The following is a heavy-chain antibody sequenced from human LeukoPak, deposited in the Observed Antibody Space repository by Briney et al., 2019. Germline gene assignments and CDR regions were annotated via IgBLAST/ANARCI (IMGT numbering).Heavy chain of an antibody. V-gene: IGHV3-21*01. J-gene: IGHJ3*02. CDR3: ATTRSGSYYDAFDI. Sequence: GGSLRLSCAASGFTFSSYSMTWVRQAPGKGLEWVSSISSSSSYIYYADSVKGRFTISRDNAKNSLYLQMNSLRAEDTAVYYCATTRSGSYYDAFDIWGQGTMVTVSS. CDR1: GFTFSSYS. D-gene: IGHD1-26*01. CDR2: ISSSSSYI.